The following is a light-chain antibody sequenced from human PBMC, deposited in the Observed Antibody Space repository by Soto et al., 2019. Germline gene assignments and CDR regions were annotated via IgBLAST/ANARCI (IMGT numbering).Light chain of an antibody. CDR3: QQYNSYART. CDR1: QAIDSW. V-gene: IGKV1D-16*01. Sequence: DIQMTQSPSSVSASVGDRVTITCRASQAIDSWLAWYQQKPGEAPKLLIFTGSLLHSGVPPRFSGSGSGTDFTLTISSLQTEDFATYYCQQYNSYARTFGQGTKVEIK. J-gene: IGKJ1*01. CDR2: TGS.